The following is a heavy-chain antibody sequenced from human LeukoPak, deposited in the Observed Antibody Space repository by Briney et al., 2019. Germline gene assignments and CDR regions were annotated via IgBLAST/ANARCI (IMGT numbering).Heavy chain of an antibody. J-gene: IGHJ6*02. CDR2: IYYSGST. Sequence: SETLSLTCTVSGGSISSYYWSWIRQPPGKGLEWIGYIYYSGSTNYNPSLKSRVTISVDTSKNQFSLKLSSVTAADTAVYYCARDSPLLWFGESWGMDVWGQGTTVTVSS. CDR1: GGSISSYY. D-gene: IGHD3-10*01. V-gene: IGHV4-59*01. CDR3: ARDSPLLWFGESWGMDV.